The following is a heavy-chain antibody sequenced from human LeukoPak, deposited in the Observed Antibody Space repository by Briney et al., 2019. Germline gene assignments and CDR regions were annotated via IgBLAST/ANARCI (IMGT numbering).Heavy chain of an antibody. V-gene: IGHV3-7*01. CDR3: ESVMGAPADY. Sequence: GGSLRLSCAASGFTFSSYWMTWVRQAPGKGLEWVANIKQDGSEKYYVDSVKGRFTISRDNAKNSLYLQMNSLRAEDTAVYYCESVMGAPADYWGQGTLVTVSS. CDR1: GFTFSSYW. J-gene: IGHJ4*02. CDR2: IKQDGSEK. D-gene: IGHD1-26*01.